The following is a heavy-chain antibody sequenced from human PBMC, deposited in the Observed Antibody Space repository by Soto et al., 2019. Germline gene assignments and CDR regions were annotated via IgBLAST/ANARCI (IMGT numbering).Heavy chain of an antibody. V-gene: IGHV3-23*01. CDR3: ATFRFCTSTSCFAEEGGY. CDR2: ISGSGGNT. J-gene: IGHJ4*02. CDR1: GFTFSSYA. D-gene: IGHD2-2*01. Sequence: EVQLLESGGGLVQPGGPLRLSCAASGFTFSSYAMSWVRQAPGKGLEWVSAISGSGGNTYYADSVKGRFPISRDNSKNTLYLQMNSLRAEDTAVYYCATFRFCTSTSCFAEEGGYWGQGTLVTVSS.